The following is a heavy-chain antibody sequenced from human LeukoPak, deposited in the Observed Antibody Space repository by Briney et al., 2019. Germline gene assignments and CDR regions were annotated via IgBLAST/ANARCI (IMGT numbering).Heavy chain of an antibody. Sequence: GSLRLSCAASGFTFSSYWMSWVRQAPGEGLEWVAKINQDGTEKAYVDSVRGRFTISRDNAKNSLFLQMNSLRAEDTAVYYCAKGVRGVIDWGQGTLVTVSS. J-gene: IGHJ4*02. CDR3: AKGVRGVID. CDR2: INQDGTEK. V-gene: IGHV3-7*03. D-gene: IGHD3-10*02. CDR1: GFTFSSYW.